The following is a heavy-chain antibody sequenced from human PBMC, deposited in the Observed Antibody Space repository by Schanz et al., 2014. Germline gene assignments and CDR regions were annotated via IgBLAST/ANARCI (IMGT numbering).Heavy chain of an antibody. CDR1: GYTFTDYG. V-gene: IGHV1-18*01. Sequence: QVQLVQSGGEMKKPGASVKVSCKASGYTFTDYGLSWVRQAPGQGLEWMGWISTSNGNTNYIQKLQGRVTMTTDTATSTAYMELRSLRSDDTAVYYCARVQDDILTGSEYYCGMDVWGQGTTVTVSS. CDR2: ISTSNGNT. D-gene: IGHD3-9*01. J-gene: IGHJ6*02. CDR3: ARVQDDILTGSEYYCGMDV.